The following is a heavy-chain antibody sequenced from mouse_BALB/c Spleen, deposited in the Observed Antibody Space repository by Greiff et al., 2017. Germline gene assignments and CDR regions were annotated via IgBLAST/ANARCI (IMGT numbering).Heavy chain of an antibody. CDR2: IYPGDGDT. D-gene: IGHD2-14*01. CDR1: GYAFSSYW. Sequence: QVQLQQSGAELVRPGSSVKISCKASGYAFSSYWMNWVKQRPGQGLEWIGQIYPGDGDTNYNGKFKGKATLTADKSSSTAYMQLSSLTSEDSAVYFCARGDYRLAWFAYWGQGTLVTVSA. J-gene: IGHJ3*01. CDR3: ARGDYRLAWFAY. V-gene: IGHV1-80*01.